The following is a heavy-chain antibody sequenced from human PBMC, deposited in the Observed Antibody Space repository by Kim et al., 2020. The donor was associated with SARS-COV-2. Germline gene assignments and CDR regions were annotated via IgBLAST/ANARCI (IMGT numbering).Heavy chain of an antibody. V-gene: IGHV3-33*06. CDR1: GFSFSSYC. Sequence: GGSLRLSCAASGFSFSSYCMNWVRQAPGKGLEWVALIWYDANYKYYEDSVKGRFTISRDNSKNTLYLQMNSLRVEDTAVYYCANVQVMVRGMNGALDTWGRGTMVTVS. D-gene: IGHD3-10*01. CDR3: ANVQVMVRGMNGALDT. J-gene: IGHJ3*02. CDR2: IWYDANYK.